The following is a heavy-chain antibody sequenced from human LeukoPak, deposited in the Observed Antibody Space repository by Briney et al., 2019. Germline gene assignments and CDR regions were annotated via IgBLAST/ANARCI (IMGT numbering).Heavy chain of an antibody. J-gene: IGHJ4*02. Sequence: QPSETLSLTCTVSGGSISSYYWSWIRQPPGKGLEWIGYIYYSGSTNYNPSLKSRVTISVDTSKNQFSLKLSSVTAADTAVYYCARATLGDSVDYWGQGTLVTVSS. D-gene: IGHD3-16*01. CDR1: GGSISSYY. CDR3: ARATLGDSVDY. CDR2: IYYSGST. V-gene: IGHV4-59*01.